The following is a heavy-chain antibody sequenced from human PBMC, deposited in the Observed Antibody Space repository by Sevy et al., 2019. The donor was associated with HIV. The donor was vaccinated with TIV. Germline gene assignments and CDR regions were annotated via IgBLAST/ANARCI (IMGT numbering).Heavy chain of an antibody. D-gene: IGHD3-3*01. Sequence: SGYLRLSCAASGFTFSSYAMSWVRQAPGKGLERVSAISGSGGSTYYADSVKGRFTISRDNSKNTLYQQMIRLRAEDTAVYYYAGGGYDFWRGHMGYYYYYGMDVWGQGTTVSVSS. CDR1: GFTFSSYA. V-gene: IGHV3-23*01. CDR2: ISGSGGST. CDR3: AGGGYDFWRGHMGYYYYYGMDV. J-gene: IGHJ6*02.